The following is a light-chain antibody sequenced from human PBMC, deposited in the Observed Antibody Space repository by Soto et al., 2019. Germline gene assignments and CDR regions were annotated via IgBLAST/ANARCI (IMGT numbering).Light chain of an antibody. Sequence: EIVMTQSPATLSVSPGERATLSCRASQSISSNLAWYQQKPGQAPRLLMFRTSSRATGFPARFSGSGSGTEFNLTISSLQSEDFGVYYCQQYNNWPRATVGGGTKVGIK. CDR1: QSISSN. CDR2: RTS. J-gene: IGKJ4*01. CDR3: QQYNNWPRAT. V-gene: IGKV3-15*01.